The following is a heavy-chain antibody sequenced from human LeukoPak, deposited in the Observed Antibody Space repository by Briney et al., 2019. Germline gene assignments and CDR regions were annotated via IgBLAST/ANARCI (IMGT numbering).Heavy chain of an antibody. CDR3: AKEFEYSSSGTFDY. Sequence: PGGSLRLSCAASGFTLSSYSMNWVRQAPGKGLEWVSSISSSSSYIYYADSVKGRFTISRDNAKNSLYLQMNSLRAEDTAVYYCAKEFEYSSSGTFDYWGQGTLVTVSS. CDR2: ISSSSSYI. CDR1: GFTLSSYS. J-gene: IGHJ4*02. D-gene: IGHD6-6*01. V-gene: IGHV3-21*01.